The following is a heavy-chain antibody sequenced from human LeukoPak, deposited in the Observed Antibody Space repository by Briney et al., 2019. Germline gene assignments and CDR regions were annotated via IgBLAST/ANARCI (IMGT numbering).Heavy chain of an antibody. CDR1: GFTFSNYD. CDR2: IHLAGVK. Sequence: RGSLRVSCAASGFTFSNYDTHWVRHATGKRLEWVSGIHLAGVKYHPVPEKGRFNISRENAKNPLYLQMNSLRAGDTAVYYCARVWERVFDIWGQETMVTVSS. V-gene: IGHV3-13*04. CDR3: ARVWERVFDI. J-gene: IGHJ3*02. D-gene: IGHD1-26*01.